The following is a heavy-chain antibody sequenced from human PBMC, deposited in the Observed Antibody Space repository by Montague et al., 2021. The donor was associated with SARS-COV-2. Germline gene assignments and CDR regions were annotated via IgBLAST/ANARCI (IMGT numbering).Heavy chain of an antibody. J-gene: IGHJ6*02. D-gene: IGHD3-10*01. CDR2: IYYSGST. Sequence: ETLSLICTVSGGSISNYHWNWIRQPPGKGLEWIAYIYYSGSTNYNPSLQSRVTISVDTSRNQFSLRLTSVTAADTAVYYCARQLRVRRTWQVGDYNHYGMDVWGQGTTVSVSS. CDR3: ARQLRVRRTWQVGDYNHYGMDV. CDR1: GGSISNYH. V-gene: IGHV4-59*08.